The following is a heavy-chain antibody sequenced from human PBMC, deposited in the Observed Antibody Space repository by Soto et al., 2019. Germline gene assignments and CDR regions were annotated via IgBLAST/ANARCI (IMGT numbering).Heavy chain of an antibody. Sequence: EVQLVQSGAEVKKPGESLKISCKISGYNFPTYWIGWVRQMPGKGLEWMGIIHPGDSNVRYSPSIQGQVTISADKSITTAYLQWRSLKASDTAMYYCARRTMFYHDSGYYYGFFDYWGQGTLVTVSS. J-gene: IGHJ4*02. CDR1: GYNFPTYW. D-gene: IGHD3-22*01. CDR2: IHPGDSNV. V-gene: IGHV5-51*01. CDR3: ARRTMFYHDSGYYYGFFDY.